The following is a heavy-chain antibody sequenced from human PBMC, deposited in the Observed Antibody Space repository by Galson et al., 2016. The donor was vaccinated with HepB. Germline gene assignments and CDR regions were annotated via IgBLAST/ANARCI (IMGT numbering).Heavy chain of an antibody. V-gene: IGHV6-1*01. CDR2: TYYRSKWYN. CDR3: ARDPSGGETICDF. J-gene: IGHJ4*02. CDR1: GDSVSSDTAA. D-gene: IGHD3-16*01. Sequence: CAISGDSVSSDTAAWNWIRQSPSRGLEWLGRTYYRSKWYNDYAVPVKSRIIIDPDTSKNQFSLQLSPVTPEDSAVYYCARDPSGGETICDFWGQGTLVTVSS.